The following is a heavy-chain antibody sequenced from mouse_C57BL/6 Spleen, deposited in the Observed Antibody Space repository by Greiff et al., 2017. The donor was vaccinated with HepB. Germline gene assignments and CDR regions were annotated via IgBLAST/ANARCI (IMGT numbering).Heavy chain of an antibody. CDR1: GYTFTSYW. CDR3: ASPGTFDY. Sequence: QVQLQQSGAELAKPGASVKLSCKASGYTFTSYWMHWVKQRPGQGLEWIGYINPSSGYTKYNQKFKDKATLNADKSSNSAYMQLSSLTYEDSAVYYYASPGTFDYWGQGTTLTVSS. D-gene: IGHD4-1*01. J-gene: IGHJ2*01. CDR2: INPSSGYT. V-gene: IGHV1-7*01.